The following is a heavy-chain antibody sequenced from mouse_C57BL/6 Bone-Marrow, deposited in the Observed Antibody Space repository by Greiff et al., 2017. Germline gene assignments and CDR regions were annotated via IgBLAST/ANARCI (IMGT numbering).Heavy chain of an antibody. J-gene: IGHJ2*01. CDR2: IYPGSGNT. CDR1: GYTFTDYY. CDR3: ARKGLKGY. D-gene: IGHD3-1*01. Sequence: LQQSGPELVKPGASVKISCKASGYTFTDYYINWVKQRPGQGLAWIGWIYPGSGNTKYNEKFKGKATLTVDTSSSTAYMQLSSLTSEDSAVYFCARKGLKGYWGQGTTLTVSS. V-gene: IGHV1-84*01.